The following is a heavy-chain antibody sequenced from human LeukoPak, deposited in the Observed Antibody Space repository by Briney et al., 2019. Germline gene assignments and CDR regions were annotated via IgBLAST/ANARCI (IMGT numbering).Heavy chain of an antibody. D-gene: IGHD1-7*01. CDR3: AKDRPPYIWKYHFFDS. Sequence: GGSLRLSCAASGFTFSTYGMPWVRQAPGKGLEWVATISYDGTNKNYADSVKGRFTISRDNSKNTVQLQMNDLRAEDLAVYYCAKDRPPYIWKYHFFDSWGQGTLVTVSS. CDR2: ISYDGTNK. V-gene: IGHV3-30*18. J-gene: IGHJ4*02. CDR1: GFTFSTYG.